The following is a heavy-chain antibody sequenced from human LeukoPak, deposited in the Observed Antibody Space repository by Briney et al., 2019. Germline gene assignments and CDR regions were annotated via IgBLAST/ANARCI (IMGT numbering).Heavy chain of an antibody. J-gene: IGHJ3*02. CDR3: AREGPIAVEGPRGFDI. CDR2: IKQDGSEK. Sequence: GGSLRLSCAASGFTFSSYWMSWVRQAPGKGLEWVANIKQDGSEKYYVDSVKGRFTISRDNAKNSLYLQMNSLRVEDTAVYYCAREGPIAVEGPRGFDIWGQGTTVIVSS. CDR1: GFTFSSYW. V-gene: IGHV3-7*01. D-gene: IGHD2-21*01.